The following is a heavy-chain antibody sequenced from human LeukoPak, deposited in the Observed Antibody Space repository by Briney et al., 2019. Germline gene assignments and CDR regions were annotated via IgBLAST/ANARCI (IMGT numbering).Heavy chain of an antibody. Sequence: PGGSLRLSCAASGFTFSSYSMNWVRQAPGKGLGWVSSISSSSSYIYYADSVKGRFTISRDNAKNSLYLQMNSLRAEDTAVYYCARDRYCSSTSCYARWFDPWGQGTLVTVSS. V-gene: IGHV3-21*01. CDR1: GFTFSSYS. J-gene: IGHJ5*02. D-gene: IGHD2-2*01. CDR2: ISSSSSYI. CDR3: ARDRYCSSTSCYARWFDP.